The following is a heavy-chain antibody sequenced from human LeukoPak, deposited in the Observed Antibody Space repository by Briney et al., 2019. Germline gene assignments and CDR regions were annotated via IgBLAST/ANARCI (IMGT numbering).Heavy chain of an antibody. V-gene: IGHV5-51*01. D-gene: IGHD2-2*01. CDR1: GYSFTSYW. CDR3: ARLRAVVPATVYYFDY. Sequence: GESLKIPWKGSGYSFTSYWIGWVRQMPGKGLEWMGIIYPGDSDTRYSPSFQGQVTISADKSISTAYLQWSSLKASDTAMYYCARLRAVVPATVYYFDYWGQGTLVTVSS. J-gene: IGHJ4*02. CDR2: IYPGDSDT.